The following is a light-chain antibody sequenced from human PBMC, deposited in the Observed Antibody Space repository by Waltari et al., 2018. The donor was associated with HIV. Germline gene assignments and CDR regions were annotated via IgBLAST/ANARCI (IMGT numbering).Light chain of an antibody. J-gene: IGLJ3*02. Sequence: SSVLTQPSSVSVSPGQTARITCSGDVLANKYARWFQQKPGQAPVLVIYKDSERPSGIHERFSGSSSETTVTLTISGAQVEDEADYYGYSAADNNLRVFGGGTKLTVL. CDR2: KDS. V-gene: IGLV3-27*01. CDR1: VLANKY. CDR3: YSAADNNLRV.